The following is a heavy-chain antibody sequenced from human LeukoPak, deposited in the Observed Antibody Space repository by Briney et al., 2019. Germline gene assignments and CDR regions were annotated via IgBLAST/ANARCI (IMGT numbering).Heavy chain of an antibody. V-gene: IGHV3-23*01. D-gene: IGHD5-24*01. CDR2: ISGSGGST. CDR1: GFTFSSSA. J-gene: IGHJ4*02. Sequence: GGSLRLSCAASGFTFSSSAMTWVRQAPGKGLEWVSGISGSGGSTYYADSVKGRFTISRDNSENTLYLQMNTLRAEDTAVYYCAKGSRDFGYWGQGTRVTVSS. CDR3: AKGSRDFGY.